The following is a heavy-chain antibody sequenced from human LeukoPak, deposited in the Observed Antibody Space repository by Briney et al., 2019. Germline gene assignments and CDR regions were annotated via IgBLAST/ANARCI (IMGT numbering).Heavy chain of an antibody. Sequence: PSETLSLTCTVSGGSISSYYWGWIRQPPGKGLEWIGSIYYSGSTYYNPSLKSRVTISVDTSKNQFSLKLSSVTAADTAVYYCAREEVVVRGVFDYWGQGTLVTVSS. J-gene: IGHJ4*02. CDR2: IYYSGST. V-gene: IGHV4-39*02. CDR3: AREEVVVRGVFDY. CDR1: GGSISSYY. D-gene: IGHD3-22*01.